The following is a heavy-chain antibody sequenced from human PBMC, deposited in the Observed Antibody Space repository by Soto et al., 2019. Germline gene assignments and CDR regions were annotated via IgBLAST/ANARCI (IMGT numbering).Heavy chain of an antibody. CDR3: ARESGGSYGAFDI. CDR1: GGSIRSYY. V-gene: IGHV4-59*01. D-gene: IGHD1-26*01. CDR2: VYNSGST. J-gene: IGHJ3*02. Sequence: QVQLQESGPGLVKPSETLSLTCTVFGGSIRSYYWSWVRRPPGKGLEWIDYVYNSGSTTYSPSFKSRVTISADTSRNQFSLKHTTVTAADTAVYYCARESGGSYGAFDISGQGTMVTVSS.